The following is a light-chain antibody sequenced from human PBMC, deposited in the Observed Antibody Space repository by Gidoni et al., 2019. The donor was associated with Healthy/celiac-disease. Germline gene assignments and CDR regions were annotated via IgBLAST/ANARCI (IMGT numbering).Light chain of an antibody. CDR2: QDS. J-gene: IGLJ2*01. CDR3: QAWDSSTGV. Sequence: SYELTQPPSVSVAPGQTASITCSGDKSWDKYACWYQQKPGQSPVLVIYQDSKRPSGIPERFSGSNSWNTATLTISGTQAMDEADYYCQAWDSSTGVFGGGTKLTVL. CDR1: KSWDKY. V-gene: IGLV3-1*01.